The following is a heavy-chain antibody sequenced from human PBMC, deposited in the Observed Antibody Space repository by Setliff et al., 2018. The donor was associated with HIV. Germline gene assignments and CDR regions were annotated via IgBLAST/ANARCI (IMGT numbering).Heavy chain of an antibody. CDR3: AKYGSGNSGRGGFDY. CDR1: GFTFNNYA. J-gene: IGHJ4*02. V-gene: IGHV3-23*01. CDR2: ISGSGGST. Sequence: GGSLRLSCAASGFTFNNYAMIWVRQAPGKGLEWVSAISGSGGSTYYADSVKGRFTISRDNSKNTLYLQMNSLRAEDTAVYYCAKYGSGNSGRGGFDYWGQGTLVTVSS. D-gene: IGHD6-19*01.